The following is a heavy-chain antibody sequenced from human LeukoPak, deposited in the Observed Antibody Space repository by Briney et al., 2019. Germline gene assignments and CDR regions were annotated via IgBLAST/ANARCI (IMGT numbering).Heavy chain of an antibody. Sequence: SETLSLTCTVSGGSISIYYWIWIRQPPGKGLEWIGYIYTSWSTNYTHSLKSRVTISVDTSKNQFSLKLSSVTAADTAVYYCARAGGYSSSPGFDYWGQGTLVTVSS. D-gene: IGHD6-6*01. V-gene: IGHV4-4*09. J-gene: IGHJ4*02. CDR2: IYTSWST. CDR1: GGSISIYY. CDR3: ARAGGYSSSPGFDY.